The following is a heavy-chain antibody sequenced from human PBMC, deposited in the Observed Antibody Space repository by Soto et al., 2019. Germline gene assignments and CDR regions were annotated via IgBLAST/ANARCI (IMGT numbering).Heavy chain of an antibody. D-gene: IGHD1-26*01. Sequence: QVQLVQSGAEVKKPGSSVQVSCKASGGTFSSYAISWVRQAPGQGLEWMGGIIPIFGTANYAQKFQGRVTITADESTSTAYMELSSLRSEDTAVYYCARGSITRLKYSGSYFNYWGQGTLVTVSS. V-gene: IGHV1-69*01. CDR1: GGTFSSYA. J-gene: IGHJ4*02. CDR3: ARGSITRLKYSGSYFNY. CDR2: IIPIFGTA.